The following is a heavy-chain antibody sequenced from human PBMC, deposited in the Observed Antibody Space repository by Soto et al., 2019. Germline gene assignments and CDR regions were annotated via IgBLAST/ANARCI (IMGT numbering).Heavy chain of an antibody. CDR1: GLNFSSYS. CDR3: ARDRSGWPWYFDL. V-gene: IGHV3-21*01. CDR2: ISSSSSYI. D-gene: IGHD6-19*01. Sequence: GGSLRLSGAASGLNFSSYSMNCVGQAPGKGLEWVSSISSSSSYIYYADSVKGRFTIPRDNAKNSLYLQMNSLRAEDTAVYYCARDRSGWPWYFDLWGRGTLVTVSS. J-gene: IGHJ2*01.